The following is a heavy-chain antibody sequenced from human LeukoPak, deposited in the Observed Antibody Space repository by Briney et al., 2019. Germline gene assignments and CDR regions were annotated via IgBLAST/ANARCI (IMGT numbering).Heavy chain of an antibody. CDR3: ASQYGSGSYESYSFDY. Sequence: SETLSLTCTVSGGSISSYYWGWIRQPPGKGLEWIGSIYYSGSTYYNPSLKSRVTISVDTSKNQFSLKLSSVTAADTAVYYCASQYGSGSYESYSFDYWGQGTLVTVSS. V-gene: IGHV4-39*01. D-gene: IGHD3-10*01. CDR1: GGSISSYY. CDR2: IYYSGST. J-gene: IGHJ4*02.